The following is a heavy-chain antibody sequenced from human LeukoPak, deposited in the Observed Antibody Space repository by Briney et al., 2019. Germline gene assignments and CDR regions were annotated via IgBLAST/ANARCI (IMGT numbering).Heavy chain of an antibody. CDR1: GYTFTCYY. V-gene: IGHV1-2*02. CDR2: INPNSGGT. Sequence: ASVKVSCKASGYTFTCYYMHWVRQAPGQGLEWMGWINPNSGGTNYAQKFQGRVTMTRDTSISTAYMELSRLRSDDTAVYYCAMEVKEDYGLFDYWGQGTLVTVSS. D-gene: IGHD4-17*01. CDR3: AMEVKEDYGLFDY. J-gene: IGHJ4*02.